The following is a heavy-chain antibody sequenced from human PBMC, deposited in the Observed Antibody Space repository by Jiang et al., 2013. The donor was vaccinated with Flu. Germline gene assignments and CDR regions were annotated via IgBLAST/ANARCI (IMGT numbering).Heavy chain of an antibody. D-gene: IGHD1-26*01. CDR1: GFSLSTNEVG. J-gene: IGHJ3*02. CDR2: IYGDDDK. CDR3: VHRKRSRGALFDI. Sequence: KPTQTLTLTCTFSGFSLSTNEVGVGWIRQAPEKALEWLALIYGDDDKRYRPSLESRLTITKDTSTNQVVLTVTNMDPVDTATYYCVHRKRSRGALFDIWGQGTMVTVSS. V-gene: IGHV2-5*02.